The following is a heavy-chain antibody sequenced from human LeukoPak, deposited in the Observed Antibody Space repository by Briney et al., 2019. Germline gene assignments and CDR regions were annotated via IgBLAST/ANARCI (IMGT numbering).Heavy chain of an antibody. CDR3: AKQWDFSGTFTMYY. Sequence: GGSLRLSCAASGFTFSSYAMSWVRQAPGKGLEWVSAISATAGSTYYADSVKGRFTISRDNSKSTLYLQMNSLRAEDTAVYYCAKQWDFSGTFTMYYWGQGTLVTVSS. V-gene: IGHV3-23*01. CDR1: GFTFSSYA. CDR2: ISATAGST. D-gene: IGHD1-26*01. J-gene: IGHJ4*02.